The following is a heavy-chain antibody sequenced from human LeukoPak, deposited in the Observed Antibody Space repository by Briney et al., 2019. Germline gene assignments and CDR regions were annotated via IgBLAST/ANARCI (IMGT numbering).Heavy chain of an antibody. J-gene: IGHJ4*02. CDR1: GGSISSSSYY. Sequence: LSLTCTVSGGSISSSSYYWGWVRQAPGKWLEWVSYISSSGSTIYYADSVKGRFTISRDNAKNSLYLQMNSLRAEDTAVYYCARSLELTYFDYWGQGTLVTVSS. CDR3: ARSLELTYFDY. D-gene: IGHD1-7*01. CDR2: ISSSGSTI. V-gene: IGHV3-48*03.